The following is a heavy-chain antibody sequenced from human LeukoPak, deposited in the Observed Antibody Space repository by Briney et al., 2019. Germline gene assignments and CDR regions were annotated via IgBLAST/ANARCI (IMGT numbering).Heavy chain of an antibody. Sequence: ATVKISCKASGYTFTDYYMHWVQQAPGKGLEWMGRVDPEDGETIYAEKFQGRVTITADTSTDTAYMELSSLRSEDTAVYYCAKGGRVVIQTDPFDYWGQGTLVTVSS. CDR2: VDPEDGET. CDR1: GYTFTDYY. D-gene: IGHD3-3*01. V-gene: IGHV1-69-2*01. CDR3: AKGGRVVIQTDPFDY. J-gene: IGHJ4*02.